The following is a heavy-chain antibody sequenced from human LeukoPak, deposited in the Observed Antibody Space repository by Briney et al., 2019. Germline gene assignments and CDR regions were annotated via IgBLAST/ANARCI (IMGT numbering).Heavy chain of an antibody. V-gene: IGHV4-59*08. CDR3: ARHFAYSSSSYFDY. Sequence: SETLSLTCSVSGGSVSNYYWSWIRQPPGEGLEWIGYVYYTGSTNYNPSLKSRVTMLEDKSKNQFSLRLYSVTVADTAVYYCARHFAYSSSSYFDYWGQGSLVTVSS. CDR1: GGSVSNYY. CDR2: VYYTGST. D-gene: IGHD6-6*01. J-gene: IGHJ4*02.